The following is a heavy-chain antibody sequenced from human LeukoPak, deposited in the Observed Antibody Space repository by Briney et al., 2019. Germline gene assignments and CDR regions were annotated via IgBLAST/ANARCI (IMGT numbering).Heavy chain of an antibody. CDR1: GLTVSSNY. Sequence: GSLRLSCAASGLTVSSNYMSWVRQAPGKGLEWVSVIYSGGSTYYADSVKGRFTISRDNSKNTLYLQMNSLRAEDTAVYYCARGGGSAYPFDYWGQGTLVTVSS. J-gene: IGHJ4*02. CDR2: IYSGGST. CDR3: ARGGGSAYPFDY. V-gene: IGHV3-66*01. D-gene: IGHD2-15*01.